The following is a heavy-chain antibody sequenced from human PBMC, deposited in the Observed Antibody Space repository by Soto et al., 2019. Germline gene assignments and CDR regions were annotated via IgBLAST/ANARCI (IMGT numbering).Heavy chain of an antibody. CDR2: IYYSGST. Sequence: SETLSLTCTVSGGSISSYYWSWIRQPPGKGLEWIGYIYYSGSTNYNPSLKSRVTISVDTSKNQFSLKLSSVTAADTAVYYCERGLFRRRDYHFDYWGQGTLVTVSS. CDR1: GGSISSYY. CDR3: ERGLFRRRDYHFDY. V-gene: IGHV4-59*01. D-gene: IGHD5-12*01. J-gene: IGHJ4*02.